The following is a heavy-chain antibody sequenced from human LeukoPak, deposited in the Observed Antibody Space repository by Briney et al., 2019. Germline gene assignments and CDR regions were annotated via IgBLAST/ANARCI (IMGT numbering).Heavy chain of an antibody. D-gene: IGHD4/OR15-4a*01. J-gene: IGHJ3*02. CDR2: IYSGGST. CDR3: ARDDDYWAFDI. V-gene: IGHV3-53*01. CDR1: IGSISSSKW. Sequence: PSETLSLTCSVSIGSISSSKWWSWVRQSPVKGLEWVSVIYSGGSTYYADSVKGRFTISRDNSKNTLYLQMNSLRAEDTAVYYCARDDDYWAFDIWGQGTMVTVSS.